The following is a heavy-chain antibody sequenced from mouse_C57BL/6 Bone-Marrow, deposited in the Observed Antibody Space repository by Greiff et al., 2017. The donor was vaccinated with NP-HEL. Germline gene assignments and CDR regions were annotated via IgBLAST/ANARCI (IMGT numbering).Heavy chain of an antibody. Sequence: VQLQQPGAELVKPGASVKLSCKASGYTFTSYWMHWVKQRPGQGLEWIGMIHPNSGSTNYNEKFKSKATLTVDKSSSTAYMQLSSLTSVASAVSYCEAPPHYGPFACWGQGTLVTVSA. D-gene: IGHD1-1*01. CDR3: EAPPHYGPFAC. CDR1: GYTFTSYW. J-gene: IGHJ3*01. CDR2: IHPNSGST. V-gene: IGHV1-64*01.